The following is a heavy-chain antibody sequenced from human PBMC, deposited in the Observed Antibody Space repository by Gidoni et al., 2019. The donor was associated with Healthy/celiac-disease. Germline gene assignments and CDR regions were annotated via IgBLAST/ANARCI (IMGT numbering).Heavy chain of an antibody. CDR1: GGSISSGSYY. CDR2: IYTSGST. D-gene: IGHD6-19*01. Sequence: QVQLQESGPGLVKPSQTLSLTCTVSGGSISSGSYYWSWVRQPAGKGLEWIGRIYTSGSTNYNPSLKSRVTISVDTSKNQFSLKLSSVTAADTAVYYCARIRAHWDPLEAKSSGWYEGDGYFDYWGQGTLVTVSS. V-gene: IGHV4-61*02. CDR3: ARIRAHWDPLEAKSSGWYEGDGYFDY. J-gene: IGHJ4*02.